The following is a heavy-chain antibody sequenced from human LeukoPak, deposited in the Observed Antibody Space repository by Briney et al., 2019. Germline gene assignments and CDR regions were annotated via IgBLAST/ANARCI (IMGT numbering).Heavy chain of an antibody. CDR2: ISNNGGYT. D-gene: IGHD3-22*01. CDR3: AKGSYYDSSGSFYFDY. Sequence: PGGSLRLSCAASGFTFSSSAMSWVRQAPGKGLEWVSAISNNGGYTYYADSVRGRFTISRDNSKSTLCLQMNSLRAEDTAVYYCAKGSYYDSSGSFYFDYWGQGTLVTVSS. J-gene: IGHJ4*02. CDR1: GFTFSSSA. V-gene: IGHV3-23*01.